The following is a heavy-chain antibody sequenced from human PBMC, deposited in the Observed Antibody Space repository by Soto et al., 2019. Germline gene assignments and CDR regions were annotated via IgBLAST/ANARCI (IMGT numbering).Heavy chain of an antibody. V-gene: IGHV4-39*01. CDR2: IYYSGST. D-gene: IGHD3-10*01. Sequence: SETLSLTCTVSGGSISSSSYYWGWIRQPPGKGLEWIGSIYYSGSTYYNPSLKSRVTISVDTSKNQFSLKLSSVTAADTAVYYCASVRIRELFRNNWFDPWGQGTLVTVSS. J-gene: IGHJ5*02. CDR1: GGSISSSSYY. CDR3: ASVRIRELFRNNWFDP.